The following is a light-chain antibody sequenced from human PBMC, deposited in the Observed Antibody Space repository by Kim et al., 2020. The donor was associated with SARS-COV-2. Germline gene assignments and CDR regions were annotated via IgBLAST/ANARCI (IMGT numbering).Light chain of an antibody. CDR3: QQSYSSPLT. CDR2: AAS. V-gene: IGKV1-39*01. CDR1: KSITTY. J-gene: IGKJ2*01. Sequence: SPSVEEGVTITCRASKSITTYLNCNQQKPGKAPKFLIYAASGLQSGVPSRFRGSGSGTDFTLTISSLQPIDFATYYCQQSYSSPLTFGQGTKLEI.